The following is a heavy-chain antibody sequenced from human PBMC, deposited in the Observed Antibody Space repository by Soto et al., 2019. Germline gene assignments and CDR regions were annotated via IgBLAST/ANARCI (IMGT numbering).Heavy chain of an antibody. CDR3: ARVGSKSFYYATDV. Sequence: SETLSLTCTVSGGSISSYYWGWIRQPPGKGLEWIGSIYYNGSTYYNPSLKSRVTMSVDTSKTQFSLKLTSVTAADTAVYYCARVGSKSFYYATDVWGQGTTVTVSS. CDR1: GGSISSYY. V-gene: IGHV4-39*07. D-gene: IGHD4-4*01. J-gene: IGHJ6*02. CDR2: IYYNGST.